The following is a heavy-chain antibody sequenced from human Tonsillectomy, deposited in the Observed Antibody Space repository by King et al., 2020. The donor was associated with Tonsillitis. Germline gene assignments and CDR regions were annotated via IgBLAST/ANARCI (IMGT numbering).Heavy chain of an antibody. V-gene: IGHV4-59*01. CDR3: AKNIPGSDAFDI. J-gene: IGHJ3*02. CDR2: VYYSGST. CDR1: GGSISSYY. D-gene: IGHD2/OR15-2a*01. Sequence: VQLQESGPGLVKPSETLSLTCIVSGGSISSYYWSLIRQPPGNGLEWIGYVYYSGSTNYNPSLKSRVTISVDTSKNQFSLRLSSVTAADTAVYYCAKNIPGSDAFDIWGQGTMVTVFS.